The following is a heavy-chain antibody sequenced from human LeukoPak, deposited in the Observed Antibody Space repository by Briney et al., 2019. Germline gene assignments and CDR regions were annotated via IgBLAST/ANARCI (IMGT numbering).Heavy chain of an antibody. D-gene: IGHD2-8*01. CDR3: ARGIGYCTNGVCFRDYYMDV. CDR1: GYTFTSYG. V-gene: IGHV1-18*01. J-gene: IGHJ6*03. CDR2: ISAYNGNT. Sequence: ASVKVSCKASGYTFTSYGISWVRQAPGQGLEWMGWISAYNGNTNYAQKLQGRVTVTTDTSTSTAYMELRSLRSDDTAVYYCARGIGYCTNGVCFRDYYMDVWGKGTTVTVSS.